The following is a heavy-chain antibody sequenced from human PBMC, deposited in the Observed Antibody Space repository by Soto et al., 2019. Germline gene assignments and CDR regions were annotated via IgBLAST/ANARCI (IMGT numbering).Heavy chain of an antibody. V-gene: IGHV4-34*01. D-gene: IGHD6-13*01. Sequence: PSETLSLTCAVYGGSFSGYYWGWIRQPPGKGLEWIGEINHSGSTTYNPSLKSRFTISVDTSKSQLSLKLTSVTAADTAVYYCANRLSLESSSWFHNWLDPWGQGTLVAVSS. CDR1: GGSFSGYY. CDR3: ANRLSLESSSWFHNWLDP. J-gene: IGHJ5*02. CDR2: INHSGST.